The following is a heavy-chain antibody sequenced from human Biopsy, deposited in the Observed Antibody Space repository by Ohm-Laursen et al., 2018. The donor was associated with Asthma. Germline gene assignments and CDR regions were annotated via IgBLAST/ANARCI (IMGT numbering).Heavy chain of an antibody. CDR2: ICYSRRT. J-gene: IGHJ2*01. D-gene: IGHD6-6*01. CDR1: GDAMSTSGSY. V-gene: IGHV4-39*02. CDR3: ARAVSSSSYWYFDL. Sequence: SDTLSLTCIVSGDAMSTSGSYWGWIRQSPGKGLEWIGSICYSRRTYYNPSLESRVTISADTSKNHFSLKVTSVTAADTAVYYCARAVSSSSYWYFDLWGRGDLVTVSS.